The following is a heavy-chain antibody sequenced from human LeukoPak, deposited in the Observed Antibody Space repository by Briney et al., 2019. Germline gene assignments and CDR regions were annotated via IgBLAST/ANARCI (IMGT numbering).Heavy chain of an antibody. CDR1: GFTFSDSY. J-gene: IGHJ5*02. CDR3: ARDRQFRLHDP. D-gene: IGHD3-16*01. Sequence: GGSLRLSCTASGFTFSDSYMSWIRQAPGKGLKWLSYISTSGDSVSYVDSVKGRFTISRDNAKNSLYLQIDSLRAEDTAMYYCARDRQFRLHDPWGQGILVTVSS. V-gene: IGHV3-11*01. CDR2: ISTSGDSV.